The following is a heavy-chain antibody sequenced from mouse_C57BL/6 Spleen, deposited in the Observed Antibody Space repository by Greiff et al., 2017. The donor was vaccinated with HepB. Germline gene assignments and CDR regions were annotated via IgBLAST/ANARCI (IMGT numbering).Heavy chain of an antibody. V-gene: IGHV5-15*01. J-gene: IGHJ4*01. CDR2: ISNLAYSI. CDR1: GFTFSDYG. CDR3: ARVKITTVVATGAMDY. Sequence: EVKLVASGGGLVQPGGSLKLSCAASGFTFSDYGMAWVRQAPRKGPEWVAFISNLAYSIYYADTVTGRFTISRENAKNTLYLEMSSLRSEDTAMYYCARVKITTVVATGAMDYWGQGTSVTVSS. D-gene: IGHD1-1*01.